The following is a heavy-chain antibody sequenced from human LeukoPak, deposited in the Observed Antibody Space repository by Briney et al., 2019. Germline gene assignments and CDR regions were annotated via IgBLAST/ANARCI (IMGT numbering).Heavy chain of an antibody. V-gene: IGHV3-74*03. J-gene: IGHJ4*02. CDR1: GFTFMNHW. Sequence: GGSLRLSCADSGFTFMNHWMHWVRQTPGKGLVWVSRISSDGSSTTYADSVKGRFTISRDNAKNTLYLQMNNLRAEDTAMYYCARDQRVTGRPDIDYWGQGTLVIVSS. D-gene: IGHD6-6*01. CDR3: ARDQRVTGRPDIDY. CDR2: ISSDGSST.